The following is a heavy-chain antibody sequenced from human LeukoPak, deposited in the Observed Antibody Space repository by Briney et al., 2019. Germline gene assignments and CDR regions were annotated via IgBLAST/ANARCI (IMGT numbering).Heavy chain of an antibody. CDR3: AKDGSTPTYYYDRGGYFDY. D-gene: IGHD3-22*01. Sequence: PGGSLRLSCTASGFTVSSNYMSWVRQAPGKGLDWVSVIYSGGGTFYADSVKGRFTISRDNSKNALYLQMNSLRAEDTAVYYCAKDGSTPTYYYDRGGYFDYWGQGTLVTVSS. CDR1: GFTVSSNY. V-gene: IGHV3-66*02. CDR2: IYSGGGT. J-gene: IGHJ4*02.